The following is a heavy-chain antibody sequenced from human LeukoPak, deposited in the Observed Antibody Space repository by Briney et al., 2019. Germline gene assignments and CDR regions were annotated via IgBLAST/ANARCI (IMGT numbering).Heavy chain of an antibody. V-gene: IGHV4-34*01. CDR3: ASYDRDAFDI. CDR1: SGSFSGYY. CDR2: INHSGST. Sequence: SETLSLTCAVYSGSFSGYYWSWIRQPPGKGLEWIGEINHSGSTNYNPSLKSRVTISVDTSKNQYSLKLSSVTAADTAVYYCASYDRDAFDIWGQGTMVTVSS. J-gene: IGHJ3*02. D-gene: IGHD3-22*01.